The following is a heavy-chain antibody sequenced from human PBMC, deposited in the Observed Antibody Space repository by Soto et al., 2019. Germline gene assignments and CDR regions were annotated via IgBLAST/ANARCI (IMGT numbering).Heavy chain of an antibody. CDR2: ISYDGSNK. CDR1: GFTFSSYG. V-gene: IGHV3-30*18. J-gene: IGHJ4*02. D-gene: IGHD2-2*01. Sequence: QVQLVESGGGVVQPGRSLRLSCAASGFTFSSYGMHWVRQAPGKGPEWVAVISYDGSNKYYADSVKGRFTISRDNSKNTLYLQMNSLRAEDTAVYYCAKDLGSVVVPAAIVALPDYWGQGTLVTVSS. CDR3: AKDLGSVVVPAAIVALPDY.